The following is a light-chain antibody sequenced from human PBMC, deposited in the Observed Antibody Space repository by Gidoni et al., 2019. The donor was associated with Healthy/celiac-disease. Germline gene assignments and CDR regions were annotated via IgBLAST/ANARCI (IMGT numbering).Light chain of an antibody. CDR2: GAS. CDR1: QSVSSN. Sequence: EIVMKQSPATLSVSSGERATLSCRASQSVSSNLAWYQQKPGQAPRLLIYGASTRATGIPARFSGSGSGTEFTLTISSLQSEDFAVYYCQQYNNWPYTFGQGTKLEIK. V-gene: IGKV3-15*01. J-gene: IGKJ2*01. CDR3: QQYNNWPYT.